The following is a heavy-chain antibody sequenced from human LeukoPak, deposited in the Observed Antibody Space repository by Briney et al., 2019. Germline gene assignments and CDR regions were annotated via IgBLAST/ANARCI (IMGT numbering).Heavy chain of an antibody. CDR3: AELGITMIGGV. Sequence: GGSLRLSCAASGFTFSSYAMNWVRQAPGKGLEWVSGINWNSGSIGYADSVKGRFTISRDNAKNSLYLQMNSLRAEDTAVYYCAELGITMIGGVWGKGTAVTISS. CDR2: INWNSGSI. J-gene: IGHJ6*04. D-gene: IGHD3-10*02. V-gene: IGHV3-9*01. CDR1: GFTFSSYA.